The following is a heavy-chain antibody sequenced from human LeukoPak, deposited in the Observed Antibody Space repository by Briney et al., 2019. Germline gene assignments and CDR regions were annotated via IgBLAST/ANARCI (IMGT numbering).Heavy chain of an antibody. D-gene: IGHD1-1*01. Sequence: SETLSLTCTVSGGSISSSSYSWTWIRQPPGKGLEWIGSIHYDGNTYYKPSLRSRVTISVDTSNQFSLRLSSATAADTATYYCARVGGTNYYYYGMDVWGQGTTVTVSS. V-gene: IGHV4-39*01. CDR1: GGSISSSSYS. CDR3: ARVGGTNYYYYGMDV. J-gene: IGHJ6*02. CDR2: IHYDGNT.